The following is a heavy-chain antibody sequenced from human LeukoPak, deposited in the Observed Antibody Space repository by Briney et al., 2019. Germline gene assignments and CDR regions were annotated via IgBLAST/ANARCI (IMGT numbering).Heavy chain of an antibody. CDR2: IYISGST. D-gene: IGHD4-17*01. J-gene: IGHJ4*02. CDR1: GVSISSASYY. CDR3: AREREGPYGYLDY. V-gene: IGHV4-61*02. Sequence: SETLSLTCTVSGVSISSASYYWSWIRQPAGKGLEWIGRIYISGSTNYKSSLRSRVTISLDTSKNQFSLKLSSVTAADTAVYYCAREREGPYGYLDYWGQGTLVIVSS.